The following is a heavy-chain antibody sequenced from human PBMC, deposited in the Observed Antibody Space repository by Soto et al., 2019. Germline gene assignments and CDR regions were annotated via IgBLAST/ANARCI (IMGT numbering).Heavy chain of an antibody. D-gene: IGHD5-18*01. CDR1: GFTFSSYG. J-gene: IGHJ4*02. V-gene: IGHV3-33*01. CDR3: AREIRGHSYGSNYFDY. CDR2: IWYDGSNK. Sequence: GGSLRLSCAASGFTFSSYGMHWVRQAPGKGLEWVAVIWYDGSNKYYADSVKGRFTISRDNSKNTLYLQMNSLRAEDTAVYYCAREIRGHSYGSNYFDYWGQGTLVTVSS.